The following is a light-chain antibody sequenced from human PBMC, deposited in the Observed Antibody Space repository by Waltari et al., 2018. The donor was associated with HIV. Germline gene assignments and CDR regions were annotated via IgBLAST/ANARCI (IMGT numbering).Light chain of an antibody. J-gene: IGLJ2*01. CDR1: NIGSKS. Sequence: SYVLTQPPSVSVAPGKTDRITCGGNNIGSKSVHWYQQKPGQAPVLVIYYDSDRPSGIPERVSGANSGNTATLTISRVEAGDEADYYCQVWDSSSDHVVFGGGTKLTVL. CDR3: QVWDSSSDHVV. CDR2: YDS. V-gene: IGLV3-21*04.